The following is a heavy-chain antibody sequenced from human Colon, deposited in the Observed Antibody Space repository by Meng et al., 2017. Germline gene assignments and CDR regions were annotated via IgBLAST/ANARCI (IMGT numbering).Heavy chain of an antibody. CDR3: AHKRVALSGTYYFDY. D-gene: IGHD6-19*01. J-gene: IGHJ4*02. V-gene: IGHV2-5*02. CDR2: IYCDDDT. CDR1: GFPLSSSSEC. Sequence: SGLTLVKPTQTLTLTCNFSGFPLSSSSECVGWIRQPPGKALEWLALIYCDDDTRYSPSLKSRLTITKDTSKNQVVLTMTNMDPVDTATYYCAHKRVALSGTYYFDYWGQGTLVTVSS.